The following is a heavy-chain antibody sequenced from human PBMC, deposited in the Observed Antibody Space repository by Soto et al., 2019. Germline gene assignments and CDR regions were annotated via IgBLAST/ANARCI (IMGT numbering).Heavy chain of an antibody. J-gene: IGHJ3*02. CDR3: ASALGVPAAYGVGSAFDI. CDR1: GVSISSYY. D-gene: IGHD2-2*01. Sequence: PSETLSLTCTVSGVSISSYYWSWIRQPPGKGLEWIGYIYYSGSTNYNPSLKSRVTISVDTSKNQFSLKLSSVTAADTAVYYCASALGVPAAYGVGSAFDIWGQGTMVTVSS. CDR2: IYYSGST. V-gene: IGHV4-59*01.